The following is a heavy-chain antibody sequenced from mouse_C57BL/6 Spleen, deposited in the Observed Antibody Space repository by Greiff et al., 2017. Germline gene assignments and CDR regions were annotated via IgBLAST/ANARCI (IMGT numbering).Heavy chain of an antibody. J-gene: IGHJ3*01. V-gene: IGHV1-82*01. Sequence: QVQLQQSGPELVKPGASVKISCKASGYAFSSSWMNWVKQRPGKGLEWIGRIYPGDGDTNYNGKFKGKATLTADKSSSTAYMQLSSLTSEDSAVYFCAREGVSEGFAYWGQGTLVTVSA. D-gene: IGHD6-2*01. CDR1: GYAFSSSW. CDR2: IYPGDGDT. CDR3: AREGVSEGFAY.